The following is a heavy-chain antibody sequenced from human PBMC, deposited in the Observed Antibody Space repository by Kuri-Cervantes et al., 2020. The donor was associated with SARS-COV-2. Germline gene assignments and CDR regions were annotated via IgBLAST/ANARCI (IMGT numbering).Heavy chain of an antibody. D-gene: IGHD6-6*01. J-gene: IGHJ4*02. CDR2: IYYSGST. V-gene: IGHV4-39*01. Sequence: GSLRLSCTVSGGSISSSSYYWGWIRQPPGKGLEWIGSIYYSGSTYYNPSLKSRVTISVDTSKNQFSLKLSSVTAADTAVYYCARATAARLFDYWGQGTLVTVSS. CDR1: GGSISSSSYY. CDR3: ARATAARLFDY.